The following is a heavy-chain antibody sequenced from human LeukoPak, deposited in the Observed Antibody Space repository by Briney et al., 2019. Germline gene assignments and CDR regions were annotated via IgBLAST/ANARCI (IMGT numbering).Heavy chain of an antibody. CDR1: RGSISSAGYY. CDR2: IHYSGST. J-gene: IGHJ6*02. CDR3: ARDIVVVPAAPALYYYYGMDV. V-gene: IGHV4-31*03. D-gene: IGHD2-2*01. Sequence: SETLSLTCTVSRGSISSAGYYWSWIRQHPGTGLEWIGYIHYSGSTYYNPSLKSRVTILVDVSKNQFSLKLSSVTAADTAVYYCARDIVVVPAAPALYYYYGMDVWGQGTTVTVSS.